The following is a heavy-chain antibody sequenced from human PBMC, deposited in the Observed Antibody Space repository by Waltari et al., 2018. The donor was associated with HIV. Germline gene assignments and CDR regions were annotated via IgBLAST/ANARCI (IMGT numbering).Heavy chain of an antibody. CDR1: GGSISTYNW. Sequence: QVQLQESGPGLVEPSETLSLTCAVSGGSISTYNWWSWVRQPPGKGLELIGEIYHAGTSNYNKSLKSRVTISIDKSKNQFSLELRSVTAADTAVYYCVKVLSEGKGSSWLDPWGQGTLVTVSS. CDR3: VKVLSEGKGSSWLDP. CDR2: IYHAGTS. J-gene: IGHJ5*02. D-gene: IGHD6-6*01. V-gene: IGHV4-4*02.